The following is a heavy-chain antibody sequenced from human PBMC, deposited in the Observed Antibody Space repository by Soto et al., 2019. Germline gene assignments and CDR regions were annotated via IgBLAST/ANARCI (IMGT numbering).Heavy chain of an antibody. J-gene: IGHJ4*02. Sequence: PGGSLRLSCAASGFTFSSYSMNWVRQAPGKGLEWVSSISSSSSYIYYADSVKGRFTISRDNAKNSLYLQMNSLRAEDTAVYYCARYPGLVRSQGIDYWGQGTLVTVSS. CDR3: ARYPGLVRSQGIDY. V-gene: IGHV3-21*01. D-gene: IGHD6-19*01. CDR2: ISSSSSYI. CDR1: GFTFSSYS.